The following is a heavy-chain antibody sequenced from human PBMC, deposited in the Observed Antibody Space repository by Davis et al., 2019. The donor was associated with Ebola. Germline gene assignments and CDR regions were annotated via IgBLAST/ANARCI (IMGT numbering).Heavy chain of an antibody. D-gene: IGHD3-10*01. CDR2: ISSSSSYT. CDR1: GFPFNRAW. J-gene: IGHJ6*02. V-gene: IGHV3-11*06. CDR3: ARGEYGSGSYYIKGRSSYYGMDV. Sequence: GESLKISCAASGFPFNRAWMSWIRQAPGKGLEWVSYISSSSSYTNYADSVKGRFTISRDNAKNSLYLQMNSLRAEDTAVYYCARGEYGSGSYYIKGRSSYYGMDVWGQGTTVTVSS.